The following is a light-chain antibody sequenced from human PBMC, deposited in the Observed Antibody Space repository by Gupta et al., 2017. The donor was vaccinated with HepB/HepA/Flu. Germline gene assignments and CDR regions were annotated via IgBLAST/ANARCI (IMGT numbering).Light chain of an antibody. CDR2: DVS. J-gene: IGLJ2*01. V-gene: IGLV2-11*01. CDR1: SSDVGSYNY. Sequence: QSALTQPRSVSGSPGQSVTISCTGTSSDVGSYNYVSWYQHHPGKAPKLMISDVSKRPSGVPERFSGSKSGTTASLTISGLQAEDEADYYCCSYAGSYTYVIFGGGTQLTVL. CDR3: CSYAGSYTYVI.